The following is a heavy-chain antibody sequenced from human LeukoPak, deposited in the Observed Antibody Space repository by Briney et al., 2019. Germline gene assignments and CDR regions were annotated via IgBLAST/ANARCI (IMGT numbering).Heavy chain of an antibody. CDR3: ARDRPGGVVGARSNWFDP. CDR2: IYTSGST. J-gene: IGHJ5*02. Sequence: SETLSLTCTVSGGSISSGSYYWSWIRQPAGKGLEWIGRIYTSGSTNYNPSLKSRVTISVDTSKNQFSLKLSSVTAADTAVYYCARDRPGGVVGARSNWFDPWGQGTLVTVSS. V-gene: IGHV4-61*02. D-gene: IGHD1-26*01. CDR1: GGSISSGSYY.